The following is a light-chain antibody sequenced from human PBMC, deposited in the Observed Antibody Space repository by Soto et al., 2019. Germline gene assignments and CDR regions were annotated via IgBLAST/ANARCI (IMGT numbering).Light chain of an antibody. CDR1: QSVSSSY. J-gene: IGKJ4*01. Sequence: MTQSPSSLSVSPGERATLSCRASQSVSSSYLAWYQQKPGQAPRLLIYDTSIRATGVPARFSGSRSGAEFTLTISSLQSEDFAVYYCQHYVTWPLTFGGGTKVDIK. CDR2: DTS. V-gene: IGKV3-15*01. CDR3: QHYVTWPLT.